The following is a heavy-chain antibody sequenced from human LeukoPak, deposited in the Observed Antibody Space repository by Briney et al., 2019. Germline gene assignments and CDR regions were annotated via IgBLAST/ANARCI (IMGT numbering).Heavy chain of an antibody. V-gene: IGHV3-30-3*01. CDR1: GFTFGSYG. J-gene: IGHJ4*02. D-gene: IGHD3-22*01. Sequence: GGSLRLSCAASGFTFGSYGMHWVRQAPGKGLEWVAVISYDGSEKNCADSVKGRFTISRENSKNRLYLQMDSLRTEDTAIYYCARDNSGYCCLDWWGQGTLVTVSS. CDR2: ISYDGSEK. CDR3: ARDNSGYCCLDW.